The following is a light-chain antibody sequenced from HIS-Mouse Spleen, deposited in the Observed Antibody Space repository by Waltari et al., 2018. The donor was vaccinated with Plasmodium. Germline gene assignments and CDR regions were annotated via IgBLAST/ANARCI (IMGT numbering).Light chain of an antibody. CDR3: SSYTSSSTLV. Sequence: QSALIQPPSVSGSPGQSITISCTGTSSDVGGYNYVSWYQQHPGKAPKLMIYDVSNRPAGVSNRCSGSKSGNTASLTISGLQAEDEADYYCSSYTSSSTLVFGGGTKLTVL. V-gene: IGLV2-14*03. CDR2: DVS. CDR1: SSDVGGYNY. J-gene: IGLJ2*01.